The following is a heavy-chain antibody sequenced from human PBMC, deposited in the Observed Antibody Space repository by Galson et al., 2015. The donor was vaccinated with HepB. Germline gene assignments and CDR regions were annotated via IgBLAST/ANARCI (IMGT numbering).Heavy chain of an antibody. D-gene: IGHD2-15*01. Sequence: SVKVSCKASGYTFTSYGINWVRQAPGQGLEWMGWISAYNGNTNYAQKLQGRVTMTADTSTSTAYMELRSLRSDDTAVYYCARDRRGSSNWFDPWGQGTLVTVSS. CDR3: ARDRRGSSNWFDP. J-gene: IGHJ5*02. CDR2: ISAYNGNT. V-gene: IGHV1-18*01. CDR1: GYTFTSYG.